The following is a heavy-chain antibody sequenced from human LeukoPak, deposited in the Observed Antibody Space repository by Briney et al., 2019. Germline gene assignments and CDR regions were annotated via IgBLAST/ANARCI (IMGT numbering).Heavy chain of an antibody. CDR1: GYTFTSYG. J-gene: IGHJ6*02. CDR3: ARGGAIFGVVRDYYYYGMDV. V-gene: IGHV1-18*01. D-gene: IGHD3-3*01. CDR2: ISAYNGNT. Sequence: GASVKVSCKASGYTFTSYGISWVRQAPGQGLEWMGWISAYNGNTNYAQKLQGRVTMTTDTSTSTAYMELRSLRSDDTAVYYCARGGAIFGVVRDYYYYGMDVWGQGTTVTVSS.